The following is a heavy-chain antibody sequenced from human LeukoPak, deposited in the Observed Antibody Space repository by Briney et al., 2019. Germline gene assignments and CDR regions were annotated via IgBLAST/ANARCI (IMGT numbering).Heavy chain of an antibody. D-gene: IGHD1-26*01. V-gene: IGHV1-69*05. CDR3: ARAEWELPSLFDY. J-gene: IGHJ4*02. Sequence: ASVKVSCKASGGTFSSYAISWVRQAPGQGLEWMGRIVPIFGTANYAQKFQGRVTITTDESTSTAYMELSSLRSEDTAVYYCARAEWELPSLFDYWGQGTLVTVSS. CDR1: GGTFSSYA. CDR2: IVPIFGTA.